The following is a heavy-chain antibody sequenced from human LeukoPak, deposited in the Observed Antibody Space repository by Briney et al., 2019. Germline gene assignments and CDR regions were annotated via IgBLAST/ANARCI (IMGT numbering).Heavy chain of an antibody. V-gene: IGHV3-7*03. J-gene: IGHJ4*02. Sequence: GGSLRLSCAASGFTFGDTWMNWVRQVPGQGLEWVANIKQDGSEKFYVASVKGRFTISRDNGKSSLYLQMNSLRAEDTAVYYCAKDYSRYGDSTNDYWGQGTLVTVSS. CDR1: GFTFGDTW. CDR3: AKDYSRYGDSTNDY. D-gene: IGHD4-17*01. CDR2: IKQDGSEK.